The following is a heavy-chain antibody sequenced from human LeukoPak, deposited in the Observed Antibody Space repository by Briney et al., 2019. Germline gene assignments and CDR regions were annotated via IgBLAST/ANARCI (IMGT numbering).Heavy chain of an antibody. CDR3: AFTRIGSWPGRGQKGSESNWFDP. D-gene: IGHD6-13*01. CDR2: ISAYNGNT. CDR1: GYAFTSYG. Sequence: ASVKVSCKASGYAFTSYGISWVRQAAGQGPEWMGWISAYNGNTNYAQKLQGRVTMTTDTSTSTAYMELRSLRSDDTAVYYCAFTRIGSWPGRGQKGSESNWFDPWGQGTLVTVSS. V-gene: IGHV1-18*01. J-gene: IGHJ5*02.